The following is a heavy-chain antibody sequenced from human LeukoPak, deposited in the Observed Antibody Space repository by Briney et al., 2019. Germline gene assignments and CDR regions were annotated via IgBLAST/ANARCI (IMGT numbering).Heavy chain of an antibody. CDR1: GFTFKNFD. D-gene: IGHD3-9*01. CDR3: ARENDYDILTGY. Sequence: PGGSLRLSCAASGFTFKNFDIHWVRQTPGKGLEWVASISYEGSEKNYIESVKGRFTISRDNAKDSLYLQMNSLRAEDTAVYYCARENDYDILTGYWGRGTLVTVPS. V-gene: IGHV3-30*03. CDR2: ISYEGSEK. J-gene: IGHJ4*02.